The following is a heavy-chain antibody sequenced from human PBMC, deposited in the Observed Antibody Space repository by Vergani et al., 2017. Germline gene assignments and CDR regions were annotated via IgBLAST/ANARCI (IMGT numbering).Heavy chain of an antibody. D-gene: IGHD3/OR15-3a*01. V-gene: IGHV5-51*03. J-gene: IGHJ6*03. Sequence: EVQLEQSGAAVKKPGESLEISCKGSGYSFSRNWIAWVRERPGQGLEWMGMIYPGNSENRNNPCFRGQVTMSVDKSISTAYLQWSSLKASDSAMYYCARVYCLGMSCAGTDYFYHIDGWGKGTTVTVS. CDR2: IYPGNSEN. CDR3: ARVYCLGMSCAGTDYFYHIDG. CDR1: GYSFSRNW.